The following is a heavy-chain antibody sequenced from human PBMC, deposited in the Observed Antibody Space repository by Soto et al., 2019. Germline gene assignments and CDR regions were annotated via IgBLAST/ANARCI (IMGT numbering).Heavy chain of an antibody. CDR1: GFTFDDYA. D-gene: IGHD6-13*01. CDR2: ISWNSGSI. Sequence: EVQLVESGGGLVQPGRSLRLSCAASGFTFDDYAMHWVRQAPGKGLEWVSGISWNSGSIGYADSVKGRFTISRDNAKNSLYLQMNSLRAEDTALYYCAKGGISAAGTGYYYMDVWAKGPRSPSP. CDR3: AKGGISAAGTGYYYMDV. V-gene: IGHV3-9*01. J-gene: IGHJ6*03.